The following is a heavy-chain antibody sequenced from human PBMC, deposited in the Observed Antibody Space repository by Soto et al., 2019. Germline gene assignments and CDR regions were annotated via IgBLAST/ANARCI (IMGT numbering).Heavy chain of an antibody. Sequence: QVQLQESGPGLVKPSQTLSLTCSVSGGSVTSLNYYWNWLRQRPGKGLEWIGNIFNSGNAYYNPSLERRASLSEYTSNSQFSLRLTSVTAADAAGYFCERVCSANVPAATRRLGPWGQGTRVIGSS. J-gene: IGHJ5*02. V-gene: IGHV4-31*03. CDR1: GGSVTSLNYY. CDR2: IFNSGNA. CDR3: ERVCSANVPAATRRLGP. D-gene: IGHD2-2*01.